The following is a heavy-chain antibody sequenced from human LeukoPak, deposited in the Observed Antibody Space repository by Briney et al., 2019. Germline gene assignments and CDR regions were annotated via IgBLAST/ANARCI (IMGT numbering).Heavy chain of an antibody. CDR3: ARRGYDILTGYYYIDY. CDR1: GGSISSGGYY. V-gene: IGHV4-39*01. J-gene: IGHJ4*02. CDR2: LYYSGST. Sequence: SQTLSLTCTVSGGSISSGGYYWSWIRQPPGKGLEWIGTLYYSGSTYYNPSLKSRVTISVDTSKNQFSLKLSSVTAADTAVYYCARRGYDILTGYYYIDYWGQGTLVTVSS. D-gene: IGHD3-9*01.